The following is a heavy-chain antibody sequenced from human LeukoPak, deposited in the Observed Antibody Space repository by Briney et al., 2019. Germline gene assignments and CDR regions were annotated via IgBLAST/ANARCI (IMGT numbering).Heavy chain of an antibody. CDR2: IFGGGST. CDR1: GFIVSYKY. J-gene: IGHJ3*02. V-gene: IGHV3-53*01. CDR3: ASGLTTTFDASEI. Sequence: GGSLRLSCAASGFIVSYKYMTWVRQAPGKGLEWVSVIFGGGSTYYADSVKGRFTISRDSSKNTLNPQMNGLRVEDTAVYYCASGLTTTFDASEIWGQGTLVTVSS. D-gene: IGHD1-14*01.